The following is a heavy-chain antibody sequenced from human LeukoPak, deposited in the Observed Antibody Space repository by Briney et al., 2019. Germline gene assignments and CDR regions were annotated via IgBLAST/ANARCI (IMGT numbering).Heavy chain of an antibody. V-gene: IGHV3-30-3*01. CDR2: ISYDGSNK. Sequence: GGSPRLSYAASGFTFSSYAMHWVRQAPGKGLEWVAVISYDGSNKYYADSVKGRFTISRDNSKNTLYLQMNSLGAEDTAVYYCARAGIAGAGTFDYWGQGTLVTVSS. CDR1: GFTFSSYA. J-gene: IGHJ4*02. CDR3: ARAGIAGAGTFDY. D-gene: IGHD6-13*01.